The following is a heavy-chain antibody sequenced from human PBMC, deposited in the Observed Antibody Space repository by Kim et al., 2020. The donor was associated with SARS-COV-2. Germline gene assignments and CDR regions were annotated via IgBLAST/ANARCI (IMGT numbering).Heavy chain of an antibody. CDR3: ARGPSYGSGSYYFDS. Sequence: SETLSLTCAFNGGSFGGYYWSWIRQPPGKGLEWIGEISQSGTTKYNPSLKSGVIISVDTSRNQFSLKLSSVTAADTAVYYSARGPSYGSGSYYFDSWGQGTLVTVSS. CDR2: ISQSGTT. D-gene: IGHD3-10*01. CDR1: GGSFGGYY. J-gene: IGHJ4*02. V-gene: IGHV4-34*01.